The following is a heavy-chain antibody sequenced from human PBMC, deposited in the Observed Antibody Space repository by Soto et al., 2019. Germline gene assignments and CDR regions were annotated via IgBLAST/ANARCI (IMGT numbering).Heavy chain of an antibody. CDR1: GGTFGSYA. V-gene: IGHV1-69*01. J-gene: IGHJ6*02. CDR3: ARSQGSSTSLEIYYYYYYGMDV. D-gene: IGHD2-2*01. Sequence: QVQLVQSGAEVKKPGSSVKVSCKASGGTFGSYAISWVRQAPGQGPEWMGGIIPITGTANYAQKFQGRVTSTADESTSTASMQLSSRRSEDTAVYYCARSQGSSTSLEIYYYYYYGMDVWGQGTTVAGSS. CDR2: IIPITGTA.